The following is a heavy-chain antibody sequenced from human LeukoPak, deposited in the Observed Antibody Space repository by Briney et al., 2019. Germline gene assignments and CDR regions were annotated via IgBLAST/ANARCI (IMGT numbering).Heavy chain of an antibody. Sequence: GGSLRLSCAASGFTFANYAMSWVRQAPGKGLEWVSTINTGGSTYHAGSVRGRFTISRDNSKNTLYLQMNSLRAEDTAVYYCATDYTPYVGASADWGQGTLVTVSS. CDR1: GFTFANYA. D-gene: IGHD1-26*01. CDR2: INTGGST. J-gene: IGHJ4*02. V-gene: IGHV3-23*01. CDR3: ATDYTPYVGASAD.